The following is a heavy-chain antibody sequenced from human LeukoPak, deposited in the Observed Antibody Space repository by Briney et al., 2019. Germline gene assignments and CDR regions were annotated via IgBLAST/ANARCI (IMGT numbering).Heavy chain of an antibody. J-gene: IGHJ4*02. CDR1: GFTFSSYA. V-gene: IGHV3-23*01. CDR2: ISGSGGST. CDR3: ARDTAGNDY. Sequence: GGSLRLSCAASGFTFSSYAMSWVRRAPGKGLEWVSAISGSGGSTYYADSVKGRFTISRDNAKNSLYLQMNSLRAEDTAVYYCARDTAGNDYWGQGTLVTVSS. D-gene: IGHD6-19*01.